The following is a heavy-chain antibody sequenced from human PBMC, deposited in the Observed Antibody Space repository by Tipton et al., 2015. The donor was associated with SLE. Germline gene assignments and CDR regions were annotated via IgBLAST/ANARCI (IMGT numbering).Heavy chain of an antibody. J-gene: IGHJ4*02. CDR1: GDSISNSF. Sequence: TLSLTCTVSGDSISNSFWTWIRQPPGKGLGWIGSFFHNGNTYYNPSLRGRVTISVDTSKNQFSLKLSSVTAADTAVYYCVRLELPATKADYWGPGTLVTVSS. D-gene: IGHD5-24*01. CDR3: VRLELPATKADY. CDR2: FFHNGNT. V-gene: IGHV4-59*08.